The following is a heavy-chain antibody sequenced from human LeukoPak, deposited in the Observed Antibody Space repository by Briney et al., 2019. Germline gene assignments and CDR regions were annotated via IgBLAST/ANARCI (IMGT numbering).Heavy chain of an antibody. CDR3: ARYRYYYGSGSYVPRFDY. D-gene: IGHD3-10*01. J-gene: IGHJ4*02. CDR1: GYTFTGYY. CDR2: INPNSGGT. V-gene: IGHV1-2*02. Sequence: ASVKVSCKASGYTFTGYYMHWVRQAPGQGLEWMGWINPNSGGTNYAQKFQGRVTMTRDTSISTAYMELSRLRSGDTAVYYCARYRYYYGSGSYVPRFDYWGQGTLVTVSS.